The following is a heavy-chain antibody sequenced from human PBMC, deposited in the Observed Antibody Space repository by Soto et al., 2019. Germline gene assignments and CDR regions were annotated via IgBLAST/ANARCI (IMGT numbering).Heavy chain of an antibody. D-gene: IGHD3-16*02. J-gene: IGHJ4*02. CDR2: FYYNGNN. V-gene: IGHV4-31*03. CDR1: GVSIRSGGYY. CDR3: ARATGGINYFDY. Sequence: ASETLSLTCTVSGVSIRSGGYYWSWIRQHPGKGLEWIGYFYYNGNNFYNPSLKGRLSISGDTSKNQFSLNLSSVTAADTAVYYCARATGGINYFDYWGQGTPVTVSS.